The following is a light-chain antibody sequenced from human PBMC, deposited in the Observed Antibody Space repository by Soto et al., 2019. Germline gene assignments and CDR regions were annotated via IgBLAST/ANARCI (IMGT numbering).Light chain of an antibody. J-gene: IGLJ2*01. CDR2: DVS. Sequence: QSVLTQPASVSGSPGQSITISCTGTSSDVGAYKYVSWHQQHPGKAPKLMIYDVSDRPSGVSDRFSGSKSGNTASLTISGLQAEDGADYYCCSYAGSSTLDVVFGGGTKVTVL. V-gene: IGLV2-23*02. CDR3: CSYAGSSTLDVV. CDR1: SSDVGAYKY.